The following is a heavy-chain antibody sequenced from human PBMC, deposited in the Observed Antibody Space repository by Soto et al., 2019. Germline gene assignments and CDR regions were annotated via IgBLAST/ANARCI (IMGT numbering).Heavy chain of an antibody. Sequence: GESLQISCKGSGYNFAGYWIAWVRQMPGKGLELMGIIYTSDSDTRYRPSFQGQVTISADKSISSAYLQWSSLRASDTAMYYCARGGVSTRTFDYWGQGTPVTVSS. V-gene: IGHV5-51*01. CDR1: GYNFAGYW. CDR3: ARGGVSTRTFDY. CDR2: IYTSDSDT. D-gene: IGHD3-3*01. J-gene: IGHJ4*02.